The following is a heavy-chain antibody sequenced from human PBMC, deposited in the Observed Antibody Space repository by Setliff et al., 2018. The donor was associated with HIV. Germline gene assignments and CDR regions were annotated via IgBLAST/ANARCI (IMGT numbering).Heavy chain of an antibody. V-gene: IGHV4-59*01. J-gene: IGHJ4*02. D-gene: IGHD3-10*01. CDR2: IYYSGTT. Sequence: SETLSLTCSVSGVSITNNYWTWIRQPPGKGLEWIGFIYYSGTTNYNPSLKSRVTMSLGTSKNQFSLEVNSLSSADTAVYYCARMGIQFGDYHFDDWGQGALVTVSS. CDR1: GVSITNNY. CDR3: ARMGIQFGDYHFDD.